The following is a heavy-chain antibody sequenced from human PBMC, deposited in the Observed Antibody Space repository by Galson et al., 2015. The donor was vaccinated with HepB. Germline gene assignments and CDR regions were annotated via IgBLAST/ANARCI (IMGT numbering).Heavy chain of an antibody. CDR2: IYSGGST. Sequence: SLRLSCAASGFTVSSNYMSWVRQAPGKGLEWVSVIYSGGSTYYADSVKGRFTISRDNSKNTLYLQMNSLRAEDTAVYYCAREGAMDYGGNSGRWYFDLWGRGTLVTVSS. D-gene: IGHD4-23*01. CDR3: AREGAMDYGGNSGRWYFDL. J-gene: IGHJ2*01. CDR1: GFTVSSNY. V-gene: IGHV3-53*01.